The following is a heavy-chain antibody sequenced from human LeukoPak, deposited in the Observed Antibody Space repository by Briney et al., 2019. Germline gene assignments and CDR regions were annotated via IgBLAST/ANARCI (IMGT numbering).Heavy chain of an antibody. J-gene: IGHJ5*02. D-gene: IGHD5-12*01. CDR3: ASGVDKWWLDP. Sequence: SETLSLTCTVSGDSINSHYWSWIRQPPGKGLEWIGEINHSGSTNYNPSLKSRVTISVDTSKNQFSLKLSSVTAADTAVYYCASGVDKWWLDPWGQGTLVTVSS. V-gene: IGHV4-34*01. CDR1: GDSINSHY. CDR2: INHSGST.